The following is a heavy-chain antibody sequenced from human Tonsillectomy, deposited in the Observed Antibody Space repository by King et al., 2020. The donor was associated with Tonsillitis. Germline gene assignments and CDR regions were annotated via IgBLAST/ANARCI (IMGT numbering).Heavy chain of an antibody. V-gene: IGHV3-48*02. CDR1: GFPFSSYS. J-gene: IGHJ4*02. CDR2: INSSSSTI. D-gene: IGHD6-13*01. CDR3: ARELEGERAADTDGEY. Sequence: VPLVESWGGLVQPGGSLILSCAASGFPFSSYSMTWVRQAPGKGLEWVSYINSSSSTIYYADSVKGRFTISRDNAKNSLYLQMNSLRDEDTAVYYCARELEGERAADTDGEYGGQGTLGTGSS.